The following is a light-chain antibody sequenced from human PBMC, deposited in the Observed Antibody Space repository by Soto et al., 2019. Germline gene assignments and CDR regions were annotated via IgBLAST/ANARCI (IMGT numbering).Light chain of an antibody. Sequence: EIVMTQSPATLSVSPGERATLSCRASQSVSSNLAWFQQKPGQAPRLLIYDASTRATGFPARFSGSGSGTGFTLTISSLQSEDFAVYYCQQYNNWPRTFGQGTKVDIK. V-gene: IGKV3-15*01. CDR1: QSVSSN. CDR3: QQYNNWPRT. J-gene: IGKJ1*01. CDR2: DAS.